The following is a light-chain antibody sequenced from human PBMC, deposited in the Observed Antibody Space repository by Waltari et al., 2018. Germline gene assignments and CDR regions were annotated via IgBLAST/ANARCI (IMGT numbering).Light chain of an antibody. J-gene: IGLJ2*01. Sequence: QSALTQPASVSGSPGQSITISCTGTSSDVGSYNFVTWYQQHPGKAPKLMIYEASKRPSVVSNRFSGSKSGNTASLTISGLQAEDEADYYCCSYTTSDTFVFGGGTKLTVL. CDR3: CSYTTSDTFV. CDR2: EAS. V-gene: IGLV2-23*02. CDR1: SSDVGSYNF.